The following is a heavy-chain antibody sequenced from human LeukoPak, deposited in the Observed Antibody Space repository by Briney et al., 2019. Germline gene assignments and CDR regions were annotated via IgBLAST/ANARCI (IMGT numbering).Heavy chain of an antibody. CDR1: GGSISSYY. V-gene: IGHV4-34*01. CDR3: AGEFHY. CDR2: INHTGST. J-gene: IGHJ4*02. Sequence: PSETLSLTCTVFGGSISSYYWSWIRQPPGKGLEWIGEINHTGSTNYNPSPKSRVTILVDASKNQFSLKLSSVTAADTAVYYCAGEFHYWGQGTLVTVSS.